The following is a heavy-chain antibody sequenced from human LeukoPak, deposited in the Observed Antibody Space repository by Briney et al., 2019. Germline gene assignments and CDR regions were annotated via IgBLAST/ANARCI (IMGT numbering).Heavy chain of an antibody. Sequence: ASVTVSCKASGYTFTSYDINWVRQAPGQGLEWMGWMNPNSGNTGYAQKFQGRVTMTRNTSISTAYMELSSLRSEDTAVYYCARRTYYDFWSGRAHFDYWGQGTLVTVSS. J-gene: IGHJ4*02. CDR3: ARRTYYDFWSGRAHFDY. CDR2: MNPNSGNT. V-gene: IGHV1-8*01. D-gene: IGHD3-3*01. CDR1: GYTFTSYD.